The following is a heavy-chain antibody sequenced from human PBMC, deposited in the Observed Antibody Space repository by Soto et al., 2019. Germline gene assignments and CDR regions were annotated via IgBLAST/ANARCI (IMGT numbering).Heavy chain of an antibody. Sequence: PGGSLRLSCAASGFTFSSYSMNWVRQAPGKGLEWVSSISSSSSYIYYADSVKGRFTISRDNAKNSLYLQMNSLRAEDTAVYYCARDRQDIVVVPAARQYSYYYGMDVSGHGTTLTVSS. D-gene: IGHD2-2*01. V-gene: IGHV3-21*01. J-gene: IGHJ6*02. CDR2: ISSSSSYI. CDR3: ARDRQDIVVVPAARQYSYYYGMDV. CDR1: GFTFSSYS.